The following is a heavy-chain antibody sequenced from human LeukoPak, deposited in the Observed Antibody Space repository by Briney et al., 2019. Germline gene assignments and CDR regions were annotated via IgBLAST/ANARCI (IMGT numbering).Heavy chain of an antibody. V-gene: IGHV4-61*08. CDR2: IYYSGST. J-gene: IGHJ6*02. D-gene: IGHD3-3*02. CDR1: GGSISSGGYY. Sequence: PSETLSLTCTVSGGSISSGGYYWSWIRQHPGKGLEWIGYIYYSGSTYYNPSLKSRVTISVDTSKNQFSLKLSSVTAADTAVYYCARDHFVYYGMDVWGQGTTVTVSS. CDR3: ARDHFVYYGMDV.